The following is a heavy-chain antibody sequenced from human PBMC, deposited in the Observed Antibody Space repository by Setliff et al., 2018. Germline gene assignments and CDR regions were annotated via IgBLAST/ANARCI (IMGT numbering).Heavy chain of an antibody. J-gene: IGHJ4*02. CDR3: TRARDRSGYWDFDY. D-gene: IGHD3-3*01. CDR1: GFTFSDHY. Sequence: SLRLSCAASGFTFSDHYMDWVRQAPGKGLEWVGRSRNKGNSYSTEYAASVKGRFTISRDDSKNSLYPQMNSLKTEDTAVYYCTRARDRSGYWDFDYWGQGTLVTVS. V-gene: IGHV3-72*01. CDR2: SRNKGNSYST.